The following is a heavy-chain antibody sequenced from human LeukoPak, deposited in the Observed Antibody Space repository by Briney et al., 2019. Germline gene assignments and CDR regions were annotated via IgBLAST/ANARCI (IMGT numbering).Heavy chain of an antibody. J-gene: IGHJ4*02. D-gene: IGHD3-10*02. CDR1: GFTFSTSG. CDR2: IQYDGSEI. V-gene: IGHV3-30*02. Sequence: GGSLRLSCAASGFTFSTSGMHWVRQAPGKGLEWVAFIQYDGSEIYYADSLKGRFTISRDNSKNTLYLQMNSLRAEDTAVFYCARESGAAKIGQMLNYWGQGTLVTVSS. CDR3: ARESGAAKIGQMLNY.